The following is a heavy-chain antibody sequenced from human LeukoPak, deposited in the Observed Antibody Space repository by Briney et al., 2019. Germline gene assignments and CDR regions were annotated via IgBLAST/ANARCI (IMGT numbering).Heavy chain of an antibody. J-gene: IGHJ3*02. V-gene: IGHV6-1*01. D-gene: IGHD2-15*01. CDR2: TYYRSKWYN. Sequence: SQTLSLTCAISGDSVSSNSAAWNWIRQSPSRGLEWLGRTYYRSKWYNDYAVSVKSRITINPDTSKNQFSLQLNSVTPEDTAVYYCAREYCSGGSCYRDAFDIWGQGTMVTVSS. CDR3: AREYCSGGSCYRDAFDI. CDR1: GDSVSSNSAA.